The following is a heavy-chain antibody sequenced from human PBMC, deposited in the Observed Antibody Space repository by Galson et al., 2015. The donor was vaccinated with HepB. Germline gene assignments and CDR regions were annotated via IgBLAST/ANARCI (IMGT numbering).Heavy chain of an antibody. D-gene: IGHD3-3*01. J-gene: IGHJ5*02. CDR1: KFTFRNYN. Sequence: LRLSCAASKFTFRNYNMHWVRQTPGKGMEWVASISYNSDNINYADSVKGRFTISRDNAKNSLYLQMNSLRAEDTAMYYCARDCFWSGYYWGWFDPWGQGTLVTVSS. CDR2: ISYNSDNI. CDR3: ARDCFWSGYYWGWFDP. V-gene: IGHV3-21*04.